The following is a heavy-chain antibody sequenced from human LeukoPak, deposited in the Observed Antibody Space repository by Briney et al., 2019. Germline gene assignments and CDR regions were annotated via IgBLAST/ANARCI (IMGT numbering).Heavy chain of an antibody. J-gene: IGHJ4*02. D-gene: IGHD6-19*01. Sequence: GGSLRLSCAASGFTFSSYAMSWVRQAPGKGLEWVSAISGSGGSTYYADSVKGRFTISRDNSKNTLYLQMNSLRAEDTAVYYCAREAESAVAGSYYFDYWGQGTLVTVSS. V-gene: IGHV3-23*01. CDR2: ISGSGGST. CDR3: AREAESAVAGSYYFDY. CDR1: GFTFSSYA.